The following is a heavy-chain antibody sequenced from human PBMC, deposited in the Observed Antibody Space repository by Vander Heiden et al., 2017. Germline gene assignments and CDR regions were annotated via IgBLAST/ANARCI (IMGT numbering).Heavy chain of an antibody. CDR1: GYTFTDYA. J-gene: IGHJ4*02. CDR2: INPGNGNS. CDR3: ARDRHCDAGDCSCSLSH. D-gene: IGHD2-21*01. V-gene: IGHV1-3*01. Sequence: QVQLVQSGAEVKRPGASLKISCKTSGYTFTDYAIYWVRRAPGQSLEWMGRINPGNGNSKYSPRFGGRVTITTDTSASTVYMELSSLRSDDTAAYYCARDRHCDAGDCSCSLSHWGQGTLVTVSS.